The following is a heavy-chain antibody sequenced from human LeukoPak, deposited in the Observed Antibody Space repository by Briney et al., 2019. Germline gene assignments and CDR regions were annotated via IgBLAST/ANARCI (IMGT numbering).Heavy chain of an antibody. Sequence: GGSLRLSCAASGITVSSNYMSWVRQAPGKGLEWVSILYSSGNTYYIDSVKGRFTISRDNSKNMLFLQMNSLRAEDTAVYYCARGFRGWSIDYWGQGILVTVSS. CDR1: GITVSSNY. D-gene: IGHD6-19*01. J-gene: IGHJ4*02. CDR2: LYSSGNT. CDR3: ARGFRGWSIDY. V-gene: IGHV3-66*01.